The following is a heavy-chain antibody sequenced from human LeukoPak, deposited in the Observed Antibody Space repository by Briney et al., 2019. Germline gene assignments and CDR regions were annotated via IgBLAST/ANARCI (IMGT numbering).Heavy chain of an antibody. CDR3: ASFASPGYYYYGMDV. V-gene: IGHV4-4*02. CDR2: IYHSGST. J-gene: IGHJ6*02. Sequence: SGTLSLTCAVSGGSISSSNWWSWVRQPPGKGLEWIGEIYHSGSTNYNPSLKSRVTISVDKSKNQFSLKLSSVTAADTAVYYCASFASPGYYYYGMDVWGQGTTVTVSS. D-gene: IGHD3-10*01. CDR1: GGSISSSNW.